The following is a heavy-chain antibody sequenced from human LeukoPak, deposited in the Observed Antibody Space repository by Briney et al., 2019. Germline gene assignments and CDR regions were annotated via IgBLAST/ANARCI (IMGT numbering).Heavy chain of an antibody. V-gene: IGHV3-7*01. CDR1: GFTFSSYW. J-gene: IGHJ5*02. CDR3: AKVLPGHNTSWSTAS. Sequence: GGSLRLSCAASGFTFSSYWMSWVRQAPGKGLEWVANIKLDGREKYYVDSVKGRFTISRDNVKNSLYLQMNSLRVEDTALYYCAKVLPGHNTSWSTASWGQGTLVTVSS. D-gene: IGHD2-2*01. CDR2: IKLDGREK.